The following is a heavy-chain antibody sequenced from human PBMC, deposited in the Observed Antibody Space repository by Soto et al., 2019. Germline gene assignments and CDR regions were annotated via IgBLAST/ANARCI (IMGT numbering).Heavy chain of an antibody. Sequence: PSETLSLTCTVSGGSISSYYWSWIRQPPGKGLEWIGYIYYSGSTNYNPSLKSRVTISVDTSKNQFSLKLSSVTAADTAVYYCASSTKQWPLMSFDIWGQGTMVTVSS. J-gene: IGHJ3*02. D-gene: IGHD6-19*01. V-gene: IGHV4-59*08. CDR3: ASSTKQWPLMSFDI. CDR2: IYYSGST. CDR1: GGSISSYY.